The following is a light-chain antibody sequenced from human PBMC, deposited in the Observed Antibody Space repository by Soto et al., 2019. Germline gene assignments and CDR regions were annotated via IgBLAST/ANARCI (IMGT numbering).Light chain of an antibody. CDR2: DVR. V-gene: IGLV2-14*01. CDR1: SSDVGGYNY. CDR3: TSYTSSSTLYV. J-gene: IGLJ1*01. Sequence: QSVLTQPASVSGSPGQSITISSTGTSSDVGGYNYVSWYQQHPGKAPKLMIYDVRNRASGASNRFSGSKSGNTASLTISGLQAEDEADYYCTSYTSSSTLYVFGTGTKVTVL.